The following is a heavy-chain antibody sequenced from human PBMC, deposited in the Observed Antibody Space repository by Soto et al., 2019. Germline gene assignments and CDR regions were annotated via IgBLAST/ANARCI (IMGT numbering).Heavy chain of an antibody. J-gene: IGHJ5*02. D-gene: IGHD1-1*01. V-gene: IGHV3-23*01. Sequence: PGGSLRLSCATSGFTFDDYAITWLRQAPGKGLEWVCSISSSGSDTRCAGSVKGRFTISRDSSQSTVYLQMNSLRDEDTAVYYCAKDPWNNWSGLFDPWGQGTLVTVSS. CDR3: AKDPWNNWSGLFDP. CDR2: ISSSGSDT. CDR1: GFTFDDYA.